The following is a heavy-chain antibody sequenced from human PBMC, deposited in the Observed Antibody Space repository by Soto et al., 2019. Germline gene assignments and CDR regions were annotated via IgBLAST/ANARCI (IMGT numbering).Heavy chain of an antibody. CDR1: GGTFSSYA. CDR2: IIPIFGTA. CDR3: ASLLEAAGPPHSPRYYYGMDV. J-gene: IGHJ6*02. Sequence: QVQLVQSGAEVKKPGSSVKVSCKASGGTFSSYAISWVRQAPGQGLEWMGGIIPIFGTADYAQKFQGRVTITAGESTSTAYLELSSLRSEESAVYYCASLLEAAGPPHSPRYYYGMDVWGHGTTVTVSS. D-gene: IGHD6-13*01. V-gene: IGHV1-69*12.